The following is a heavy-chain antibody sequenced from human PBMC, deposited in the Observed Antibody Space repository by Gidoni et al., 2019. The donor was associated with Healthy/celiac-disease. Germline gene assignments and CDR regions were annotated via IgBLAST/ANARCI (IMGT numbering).Heavy chain of an antibody. CDR1: GFTFDDYA. CDR3: AKARLVRGVIDY. V-gene: IGHV3-9*01. D-gene: IGHD3-10*01. CDR2: ISWNSGSI. Sequence: EVQLVESGGGLVQPGRSLRLSCAASGFTFDDYAMHWVRHAPGKGLEWVSGISWNSGSIGYADSVKGRFTISRDNAKNSLYLQMNSLRAEDTALYYCAKARLVRGVIDYWGQGTLVTVSS. J-gene: IGHJ4*02.